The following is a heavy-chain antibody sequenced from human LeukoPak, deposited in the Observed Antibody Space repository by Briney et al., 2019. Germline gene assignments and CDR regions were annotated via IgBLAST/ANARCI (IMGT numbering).Heavy chain of an antibody. D-gene: IGHD5-18*01. V-gene: IGHV4-59*01. CDR2: VHNSGST. CDR1: GDSISSYY. J-gene: IGHJ4*02. CDR3: ARGASGYSYG. Sequence: SETLSLTCIVSGDSISSYYWSWVRQPPGKGLEWIGYVHNSGSTNYNPSLKSRVTISVDTSKNQFSLKLASMTAADTAVYYCARGASGYSYGWGQGTLVTVSS.